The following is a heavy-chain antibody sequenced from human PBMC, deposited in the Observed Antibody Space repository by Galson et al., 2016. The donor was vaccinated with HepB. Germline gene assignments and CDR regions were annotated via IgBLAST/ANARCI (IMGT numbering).Heavy chain of an antibody. J-gene: IGHJ4*02. Sequence: SVKVSCKASGYTFTSYYMHWVRQAPGQGLEWMGIINPSGGSTSYAQKFQGRVTMTRDTSTSTVYMELSSLRSEDTAVYYCARNAMYCSSTSCSTYYFDNWGQGTLVTVSS. V-gene: IGHV1-46*01. D-gene: IGHD2-2*01. CDR3: ARNAMYCSSTSCSTYYFDN. CDR1: GYTFTSYY. CDR2: INPSGGST.